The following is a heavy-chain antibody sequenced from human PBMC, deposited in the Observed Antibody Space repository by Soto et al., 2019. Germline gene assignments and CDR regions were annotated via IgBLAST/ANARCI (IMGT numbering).Heavy chain of an antibody. CDR3: AKDSGGYCSSTSCYEADYYYYYMDV. CDR2: ISGSGGST. CDR1: GFTFSSYA. J-gene: IGHJ6*03. Sequence: GGSLRLSCAASGFTFSSYAMSWVRQAPGKGLEWVSAISGSGGSTYYADSVKGRFTISRDNSKNTLYLQMNSLRAEDTAVYYCAKDSGGYCSSTSCYEADYYYYYMDVWGKGTTVTVSS. D-gene: IGHD2-2*01. V-gene: IGHV3-23*01.